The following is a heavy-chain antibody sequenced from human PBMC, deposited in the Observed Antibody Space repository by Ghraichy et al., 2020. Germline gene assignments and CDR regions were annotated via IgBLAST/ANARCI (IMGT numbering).Heavy chain of an antibody. Sequence: GSLRLSCTVSGGAINTYYWNWIRQPAGKGLEWIGRIYTSGSTDYNPSLKSRVTMSVDTSKNQFSLKLSSVTAADTAVYYCASHYFSRHGYNSWGQGTLVTVSS. V-gene: IGHV4-4*07. CDR2: IYTSGST. J-gene: IGHJ4*02. CDR1: GGAINTYY. CDR3: ASHYFSRHGYNS. D-gene: IGHD5-24*01.